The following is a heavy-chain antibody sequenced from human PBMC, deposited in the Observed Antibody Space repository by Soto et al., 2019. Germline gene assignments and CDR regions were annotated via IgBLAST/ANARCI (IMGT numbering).Heavy chain of an antibody. J-gene: IGHJ4*02. D-gene: IGHD6-13*01. V-gene: IGHV3-11*01. Sequence: KTGGSLRLSCAASGFTFSDYYMSWFRQAPGKGLEWVSYISGSGSTIHDADSVKGRFTISRDNAKNSLYLQMNSLRAEDTALYYCARLGSIAAACTHDYWGQGTPVTVSS. CDR1: GFTFSDYY. CDR2: ISGSGSTI. CDR3: ARLGSIAAACTHDY.